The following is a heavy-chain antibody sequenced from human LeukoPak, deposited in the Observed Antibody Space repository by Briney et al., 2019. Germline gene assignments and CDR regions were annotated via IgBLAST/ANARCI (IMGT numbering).Heavy chain of an antibody. J-gene: IGHJ6*02. V-gene: IGHV3-7*05. CDR3: ARDPYSMTWSYGMDV. CDR2: IKEDGSEE. CDR1: GXTFSTYW. D-gene: IGHD6-13*01. Sequence: GSLRLSCSASGXTFSTYWMSWVRQAPGRGVEWVANIKEDGSEEVYVDSVRGRFTISRDNAKNSLFLQIHTLRAEDAGVYYCARDPYSMTWSYGMDVWGQGTTVTVSS.